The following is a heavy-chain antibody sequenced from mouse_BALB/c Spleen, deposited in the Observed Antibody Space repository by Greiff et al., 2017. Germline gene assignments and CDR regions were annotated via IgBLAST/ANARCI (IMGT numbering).Heavy chain of an antibody. V-gene: IGHV2-6-7*01. CDR2: IWGDGST. Sequence: ESGPGLVAPSQSLSITCTVSGFSLTGYGVNWVRQPPGKGLEWLGMIWGDGSTDYNSALKSRLSISKDNSKSQVFLKMNSLQTDDTARYYCARIYYYGSSYFFFDYWGQGTTLTVSS. D-gene: IGHD1-1*01. CDR3: ARIYYYGSSYFFFDY. CDR1: GFSLTGYG. J-gene: IGHJ2*01.